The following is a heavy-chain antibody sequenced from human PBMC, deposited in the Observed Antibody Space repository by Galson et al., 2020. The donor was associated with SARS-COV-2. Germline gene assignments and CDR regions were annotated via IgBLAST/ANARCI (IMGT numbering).Heavy chain of an antibody. Sequence: GGSLRLSCVASGFSFSDYSMHWVRQAPGKGLEWISSLRGDSGYIYYADSVKGRFTISRENARNTLNLQLNSLRAEDTAVYFCATDSSYDSSGYFGAVDYWGQGTPVTVSS. CDR3: ATDSSYDSSGYFGAVDY. V-gene: IGHV3-21*01. CDR1: GFSFSDYS. CDR2: LRGDSGYI. D-gene: IGHD3-22*01. J-gene: IGHJ4*02.